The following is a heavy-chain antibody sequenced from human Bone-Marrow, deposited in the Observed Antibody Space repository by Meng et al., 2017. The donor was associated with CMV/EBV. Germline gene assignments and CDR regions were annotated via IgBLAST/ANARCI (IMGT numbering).Heavy chain of an antibody. CDR1: GFTVSSNY. CDR2: IYSGGST. J-gene: IGHJ6*02. CDR3: ARGLNRVTRGVYGMDV. Sequence: GGSLRLSCAASGFTVSSNYMSWVRQAPGKGLEWVSVIYSGGSTYYADSVKGRFTISRDNSKNTLYLQMNSLRAEDTAVYYCARGLNRVTRGVYGMDVWGQGPTVTVSS. D-gene: IGHD4-11*01. V-gene: IGHV3-53*01.